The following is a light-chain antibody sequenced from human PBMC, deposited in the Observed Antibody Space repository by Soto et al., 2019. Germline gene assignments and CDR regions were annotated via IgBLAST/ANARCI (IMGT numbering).Light chain of an antibody. CDR2: DAS. V-gene: IGKV3-20*01. Sequence: EIVLTQSPGTLSLSPGEGATVSCRASQSVNSNLLAWFQQKPGQAPRLLIHDASRRATGIPDRFSGSGSGTDFTLSISRLEPEHFAVYYCHQYVSSPLTFGQGTKLEIK. CDR3: HQYVSSPLT. J-gene: IGKJ2*01. CDR1: QSVNSNL.